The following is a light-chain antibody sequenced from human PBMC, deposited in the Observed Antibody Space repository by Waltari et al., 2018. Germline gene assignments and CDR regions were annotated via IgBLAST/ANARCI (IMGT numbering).Light chain of an antibody. V-gene: IGKV1-33*01. J-gene: IGKJ4*01. Sequence: DIQMTQSPSSLSASVGARVTITCQASQDIRKNLNWFQQKPGKAPQALIFDASNSQAAVPSMFCGSGSGTDFAVTISSLQPEDIGTYFCQQYANLPRTVGGGTRVEIK. CDR3: QQYANLPRT. CDR2: DAS. CDR1: QDIRKN.